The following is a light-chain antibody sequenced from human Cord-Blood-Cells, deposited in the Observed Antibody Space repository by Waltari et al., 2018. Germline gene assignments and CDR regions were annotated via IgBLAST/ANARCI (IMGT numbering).Light chain of an antibody. CDR2: AAS. V-gene: IGKV1-39*01. J-gene: IGKJ3*01. CDR1: QSIRSY. Sequence: DIQMTQSPSSLSASVGDRVTITCRASQSIRSYLNWYQQKPGKAPELLIYAASSLKSGVPSRFSGSGSGTDFTLTISSLQPEDFATYYCQQSYSTPFTFGPGTKVDIK. CDR3: QQSYSTPFT.